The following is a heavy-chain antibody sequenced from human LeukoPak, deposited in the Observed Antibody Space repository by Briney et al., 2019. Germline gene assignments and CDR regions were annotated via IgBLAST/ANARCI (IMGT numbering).Heavy chain of an antibody. J-gene: IGHJ6*04. Sequence: SETLSLTCAVYGGSFRGYYWSWIRQPPGKGLEWIGEINHSGSTNYNPSLKSRVTISVDTSKNQFSLKLSSVTAADTAVYYCARGPVLRSRMDVWGKGTTVTVSS. V-gene: IGHV4-34*01. CDR2: INHSGST. CDR3: ARGPVLRSRMDV. D-gene: IGHD3-3*01. CDR1: GGSFRGYY.